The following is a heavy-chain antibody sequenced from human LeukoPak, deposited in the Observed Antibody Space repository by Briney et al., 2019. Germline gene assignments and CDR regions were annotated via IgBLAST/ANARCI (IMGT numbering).Heavy chain of an antibody. J-gene: IGHJ4*02. CDR2: IYYSGST. V-gene: IGHV4-31*03. D-gene: IGHD6-19*01. Sequence: SETLSLTCTVSGGSISSGGYYWSWIRQHPGKGLEWTGYIYYSGSTYYNPSLKSRVTISVDTSKNQFSLKLSSVTAADTAVYYCASLQWLVPMVWGQGTLVTVSS. CDR3: ASLQWLVPMV. CDR1: GGSISSGGYY.